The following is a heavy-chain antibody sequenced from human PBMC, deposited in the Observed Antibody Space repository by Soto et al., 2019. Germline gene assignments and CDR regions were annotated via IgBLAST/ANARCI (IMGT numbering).Heavy chain of an antibody. D-gene: IGHD3-16*01. CDR2: INPYNGNT. CDR3: ARDWFGIDY. J-gene: IGHJ4*02. CDR1: GYTFTSYG. Sequence: QVQLVQSGAEVKKPGASVKVSCKASGYTFTSYGISWVRQAPGQGLEWMGWINPYNGNTNYAQKLQGRVTMTTDTSTNTAYMDLRRLRSDDTAVYYCARDWFGIDYWGQGTLVTVSS. V-gene: IGHV1-18*01.